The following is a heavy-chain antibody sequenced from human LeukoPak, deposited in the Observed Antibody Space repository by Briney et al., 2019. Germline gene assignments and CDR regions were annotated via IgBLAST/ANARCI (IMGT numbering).Heavy chain of an antibody. Sequence: ASVKVSCKASGYTLTNNYLNWVRQAPGQGNKWEGWINTNSGATHYAQSFQASVTMTRDTSIASSYMELTGLESDDTAVYYCARGRRILGGPENAGDFFDFWGQGSLVTVSS. CDR3: ARGRRILGGPENAGDFFDF. J-gene: IGHJ4*01. CDR1: GYTLTNNY. D-gene: IGHD3-16*01. CDR2: INTNSGAT. V-gene: IGHV1-2*02.